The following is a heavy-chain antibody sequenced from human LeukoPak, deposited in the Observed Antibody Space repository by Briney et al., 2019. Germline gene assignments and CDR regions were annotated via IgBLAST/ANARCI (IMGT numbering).Heavy chain of an antibody. CDR1: GYTFTGYY. CDR2: INPNSGGT. D-gene: IGHD3-10*01. Sequence: GASVMVSCKASGYTFTGYYMHWGRQAPGQGLEGMGWINPNSGGTNYAQKFQGRVTMTRDTSISTAYMELSRLRSDDTAVYYCARQLLWIDYWGQGTLVTVSS. J-gene: IGHJ4*02. CDR3: ARQLLWIDY. V-gene: IGHV1-2*02.